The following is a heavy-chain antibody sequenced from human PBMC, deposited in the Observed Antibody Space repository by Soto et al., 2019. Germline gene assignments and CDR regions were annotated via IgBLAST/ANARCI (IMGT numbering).Heavy chain of an antibody. Sequence: HPGESLRLSCAASGFTFSSYAMSWVRQAPGKGLEWVSAISGSGGSTYYADSVKGRFTISRDNSKNTLYLQMNSLRAEDTAVYYCAKGGSSGWCPDYWGQGTLVTVSS. CDR3: AKGGSSGWCPDY. CDR1: GFTFSSYA. D-gene: IGHD6-19*01. V-gene: IGHV3-23*01. CDR2: ISGSGGST. J-gene: IGHJ4*02.